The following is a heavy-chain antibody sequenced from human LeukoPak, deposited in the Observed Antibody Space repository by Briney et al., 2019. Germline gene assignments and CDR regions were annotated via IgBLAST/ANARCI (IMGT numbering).Heavy chain of an antibody. CDR2: ITSTSYAM. Sequence: GGSLTLSCAASGFTFTTSWMSWVRQAPGKGLEWLSYITSTSYAMYYADSVKGRFTISRDNARDSLYLQMNSLRAEDTAVYYCARVAPGHDVGRGYFDYWGQGTLVTVSS. J-gene: IGHJ4*02. V-gene: IGHV3-48*01. D-gene: IGHD2-21*01. CDR3: ARVAPGHDVGRGYFDY. CDR1: GFTFTTSW.